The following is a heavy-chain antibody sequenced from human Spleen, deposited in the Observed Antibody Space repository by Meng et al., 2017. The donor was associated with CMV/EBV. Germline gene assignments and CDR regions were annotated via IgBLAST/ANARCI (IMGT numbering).Heavy chain of an antibody. Sequence: QVPLQEAGPGLVKPSETLSLTCTVSGGSISSGDYYWSWIRQPPGKGLEWIGYIYYSGSTYYNPSLKSRVTISVDTSKNQFSLKLSSVTAADTAVYYCARAAIADTFDYWGQGTLVTVSS. V-gene: IGHV4-30-4*08. J-gene: IGHJ4*02. CDR2: IYYSGST. CDR3: ARAAIADTFDY. CDR1: GGSISSGDYY. D-gene: IGHD6-13*01.